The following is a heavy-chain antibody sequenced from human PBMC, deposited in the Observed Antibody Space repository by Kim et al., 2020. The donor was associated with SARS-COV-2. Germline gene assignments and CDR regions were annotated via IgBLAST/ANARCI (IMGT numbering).Heavy chain of an antibody. CDR2: ISGSGGST. D-gene: IGHD3-10*01. V-gene: IGHV3-23*01. CDR1: GFTFSSYA. Sequence: GGSLRLSCAASGFTFSSYAMSWVRQAPGKGLEWVSAISGSGGSTYYADSVKGRFTISRDNSKNTLYLQMNSLRAEDTAVYYCAKVATMVRGIRHYYYGMDVWGQGTTVTVSS. CDR3: AKVATMVRGIRHYYYGMDV. J-gene: IGHJ6*02.